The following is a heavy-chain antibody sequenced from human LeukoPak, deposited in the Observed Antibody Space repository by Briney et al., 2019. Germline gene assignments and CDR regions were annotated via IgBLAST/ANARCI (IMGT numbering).Heavy chain of an antibody. D-gene: IGHD3-16*01. V-gene: IGHV1-69*05. CDR2: IIPIFGTA. CDR1: GGTFSSYA. CDR3: ARVGGGYGSNGNWFDP. J-gene: IGHJ5*02. Sequence: GSSVKVSCKASGGTFSSYAISWVRQAPGQGLEWMGGIIPIFGTANYAQKFQGRVTITTDESTSTAYMELSSLRSEDTAVYYCARVGGGYGSNGNWFDPWGQGTLVTVSS.